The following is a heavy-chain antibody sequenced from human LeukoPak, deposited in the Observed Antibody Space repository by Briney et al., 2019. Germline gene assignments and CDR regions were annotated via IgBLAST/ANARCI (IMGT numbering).Heavy chain of an antibody. Sequence: GSLRLSCAASGFTFSSYAMHWVRQAPGKGLEWVAVISYDGSNKYYADSVKGRFTISRDNSKNTLYLQMNSLRAEDTAMYYCARDNPLYGGNLYYYYGMDVWGQGTTVTVSS. CDR2: ISYDGSNK. J-gene: IGHJ6*02. V-gene: IGHV3-30*04. D-gene: IGHD4-23*01. CDR3: ARDNPLYGGNLYYYYGMDV. CDR1: GFTFSSYA.